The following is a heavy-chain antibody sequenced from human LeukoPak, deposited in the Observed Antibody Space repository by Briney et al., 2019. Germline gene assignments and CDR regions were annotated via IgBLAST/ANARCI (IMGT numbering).Heavy chain of an antibody. Sequence: GGSLRLSCAASGFTFSSYSMNWVRQAPGKGLEWVSSISSSSYIYYADSVKGRFTISRDNAKNSLYLQMNSLRAEDTAVYYCARDWGYCSGGSCYYFDYWGQGTLVTVSS. CDR3: ARDWGYCSGGSCYYFDY. V-gene: IGHV3-21*01. J-gene: IGHJ4*02. D-gene: IGHD2-15*01. CDR1: GFTFSSYS. CDR2: ISSSSYI.